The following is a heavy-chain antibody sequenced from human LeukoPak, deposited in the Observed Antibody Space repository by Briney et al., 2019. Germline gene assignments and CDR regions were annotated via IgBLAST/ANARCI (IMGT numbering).Heavy chain of an antibody. V-gene: IGHV4-34*01. J-gene: IGHJ5*02. CDR3: ARHSGLRSPFDP. CDR2: INHSGST. D-gene: IGHD3-3*01. CDR1: GGSFSGYY. Sequence: LETLSLTCAVYGGSFSGYYWSWIRQPPGKGLEWIGEINHSGSTNYNPSLKSRVTISVDTSKNQLSLKLTSATAADTSVYYCARHSGLRSPFDPWGQGTLVTVSS.